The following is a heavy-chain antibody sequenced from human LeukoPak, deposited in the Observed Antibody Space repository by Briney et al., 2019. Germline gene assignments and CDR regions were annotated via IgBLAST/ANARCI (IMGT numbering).Heavy chain of an antibody. V-gene: IGHV3-33*01. CDR2: IWYDGTNK. J-gene: IGHJ4*02. CDR1: GFTISSYG. D-gene: IGHD3-22*01. Sequence: GGSLRLSCVASGFTISSYGMDWVRQARGKGLEWVAVIWYDGTNKYYADSVKGRFTISRDSPKNTLYLQMNSLRAEDTAVYYCARAAYDNNGYLTLWGQGTLVTVSS. CDR3: ARAAYDNNGYLTL.